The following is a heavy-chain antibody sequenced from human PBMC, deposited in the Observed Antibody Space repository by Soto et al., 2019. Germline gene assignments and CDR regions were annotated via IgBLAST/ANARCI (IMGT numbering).Heavy chain of an antibody. Sequence: SETLSLTCAVYGGSFSGYYWSWIRQPPGKGLEWIGEIDHSGSTNYNPSLKSRVTISVDTSKNQFSLKLSSVTAADTAVYYCARRDAYSGFDYWGQGILVTVSS. CDR2: IDHSGST. V-gene: IGHV4-34*01. CDR1: GGSFSGYY. CDR3: ARRDAYSGFDY. D-gene: IGHD4-4*01. J-gene: IGHJ4*02.